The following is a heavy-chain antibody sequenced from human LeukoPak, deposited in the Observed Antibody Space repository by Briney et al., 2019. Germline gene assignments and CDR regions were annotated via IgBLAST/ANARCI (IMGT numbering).Heavy chain of an antibody. Sequence: ASVKVSCKASGYTFTSYVMHWVRQAPGQRLEWMGWINAGNGNTVYSQKFQGRVTITRDTSASTAYMELSSLTSEDTAVYYCARAPTVLTDYWGQGTLVTVSS. D-gene: IGHD4-23*01. V-gene: IGHV1-3*01. CDR3: ARAPTVLTDY. CDR1: GYTFTSYV. CDR2: INAGNGNT. J-gene: IGHJ4*02.